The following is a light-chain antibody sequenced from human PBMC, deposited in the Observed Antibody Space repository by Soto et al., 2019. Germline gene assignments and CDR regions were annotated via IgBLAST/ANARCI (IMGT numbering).Light chain of an antibody. CDR3: QQNFNFPRT. J-gene: IGKJ1*01. CDR1: QTIDTY. V-gene: IGKV1-39*01. Sequence: DIQLTQSQPSLSSSVGDRVTITCLASQTIDTYVNWYQHKPGTAPKVLIYAATYLQNGVPSRFSGTGSGADFTLTISSLQPEDFATYYCQQNFNFPRTFGQGTKVAI. CDR2: AAT.